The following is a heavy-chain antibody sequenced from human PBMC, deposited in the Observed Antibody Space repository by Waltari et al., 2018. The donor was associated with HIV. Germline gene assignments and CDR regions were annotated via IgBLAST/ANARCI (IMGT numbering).Heavy chain of an antibody. CDR2: IYPGDSDT. J-gene: IGHJ6*02. Sequence: VQLVQSGAEVKKPGASLKFTCKGSGYSLPSYWIRWVRQMPGKGLEWMGIIYPGDSDTRYSPSFQGQVTISAEKSISTAYLQWSSLKASDTAMYYCARVIVVVTATEDGMDVWGQGTTVTVSS. CDR1: GYSLPSYW. D-gene: IGHD2-21*02. CDR3: ARVIVVVTATEDGMDV. V-gene: IGHV5-51*01.